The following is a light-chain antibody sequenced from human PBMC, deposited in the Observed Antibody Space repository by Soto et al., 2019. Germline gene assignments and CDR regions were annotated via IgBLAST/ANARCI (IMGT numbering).Light chain of an antibody. CDR3: QQYNNWPQT. CDR2: GAS. Sequence: EIVLTQSPGTLSLSPGERATLSCRASQSVSSNYLAWYQQKPGQAPRLLIYGASSRATGIPDRFSGSGSGTEFTLTISSLQSEDFAEYHCQQYNNWPQTFGQGTKVDIK. J-gene: IGKJ1*01. V-gene: IGKV3-20*01. CDR1: QSVSSNY.